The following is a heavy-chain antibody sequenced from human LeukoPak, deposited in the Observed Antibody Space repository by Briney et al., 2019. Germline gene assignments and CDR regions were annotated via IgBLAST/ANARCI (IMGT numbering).Heavy chain of an antibody. CDR2: IIPIFGTA. CDR1: RGIFRRYA. Sequence: SVKVSCKASRGIFRRYAISWVRQAAGQGLEWMGRIIPIFGTANYAQKFQGRVTITTDESTSTAYMELSSLRSEDTAVYYCARGDFHDDYGDYPFDYWGQGTLVTVSS. J-gene: IGHJ4*02. CDR3: ARGDFHDDYGDYPFDY. D-gene: IGHD4-17*01. V-gene: IGHV1-69*05.